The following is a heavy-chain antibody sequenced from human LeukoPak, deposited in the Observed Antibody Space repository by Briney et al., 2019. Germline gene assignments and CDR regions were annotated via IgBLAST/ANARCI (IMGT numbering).Heavy chain of an antibody. D-gene: IGHD4-17*01. Sequence: GGSLRLSCAASGFTFSSYAMSWVRQAPGKGLEWVSAISGSGGSTYYADSVRGRFTISRDNSKNTLYLQMNGLRVEDTAVYYCTRDHGDYGNFFGPWGQGTLVTVSS. J-gene: IGHJ5*02. CDR2: ISGSGGST. V-gene: IGHV3-23*01. CDR1: GFTFSSYA. CDR3: TRDHGDYGNFFGP.